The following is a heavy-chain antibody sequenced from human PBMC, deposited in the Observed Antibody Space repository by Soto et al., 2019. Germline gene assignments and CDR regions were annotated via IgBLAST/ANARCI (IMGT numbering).Heavy chain of an antibody. Sequence: ASVKVSCKASGYTFTSYGISWVRQAPGQGLEWMGWISAYNGNTNYAQKLQGRVTMTTDTSTSTAYMELRSLRSDDTAVCYCARFLFFEFDLPLYNWFDPWGQGPLVPVSS. V-gene: IGHV1-18*01. CDR2: ISAYNGNT. CDR3: ARFLFFEFDLPLYNWFDP. D-gene: IGHD3-3*01. CDR1: GYTFTSYG. J-gene: IGHJ5*02.